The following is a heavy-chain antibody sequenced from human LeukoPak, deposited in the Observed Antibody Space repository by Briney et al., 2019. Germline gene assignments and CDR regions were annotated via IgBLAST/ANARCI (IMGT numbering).Heavy chain of an antibody. J-gene: IGHJ4*02. D-gene: IGHD3-16*01. V-gene: IGHV3-21*01. CDR1: GFYFSASS. CDR2: IFGDGPSL. Sequence: GGSLRLSCAASGFYFSASSMNWVRQAPGKRLEWVSSIFGDGPSLYYADSVKGRFTISRDNAKNSLTLQMNSLRVDDTAVYYCTREGGVGPGYWGRGTLVTVSS. CDR3: TREGGVGPGY.